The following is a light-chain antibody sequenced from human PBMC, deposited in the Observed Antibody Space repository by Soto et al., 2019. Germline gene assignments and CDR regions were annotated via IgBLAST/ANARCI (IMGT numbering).Light chain of an antibody. V-gene: IGLV2-23*01. CDR1: SRVVGSYNL. CDR2: EGS. J-gene: IGLJ2*01. Sequence: QSALIKPAPVSGSPGQSITISCTGTSRVVGSYNLVSWYQQHPGKAPKLMIFEGSRRPSGASDRFSGSKSGNTASLTISGLQAEDEADYYCCSYAGRNTLVFGGGTQLTVL. CDR3: CSYAGRNTLV.